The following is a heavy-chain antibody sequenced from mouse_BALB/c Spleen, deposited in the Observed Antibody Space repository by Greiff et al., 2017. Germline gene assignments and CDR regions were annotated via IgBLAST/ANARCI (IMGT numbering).Heavy chain of an antibody. Sequence: QVQLQQSGAELVRPGVSVKISCKGSGYTFTDYAMHWVKQSHAKSLEWIGVISTYYGNTNYNQKFKGKATMTVDKSSSTAYMELARLTSEDSAIYYCARGPPYDGFAYWGQGTLVTVSA. CDR3: ARGPPYDGFAY. D-gene: IGHD2-14*01. V-gene: IGHV1S137*01. J-gene: IGHJ3*01. CDR1: GYTFTDYA. CDR2: ISTYYGNT.